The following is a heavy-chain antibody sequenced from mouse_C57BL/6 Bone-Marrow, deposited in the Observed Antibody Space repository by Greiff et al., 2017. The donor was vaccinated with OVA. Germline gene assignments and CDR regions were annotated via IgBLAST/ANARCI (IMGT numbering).Heavy chain of an antibody. CDR2: ISDGGSYT. CDR1: GFTFSSYA. D-gene: IGHD1-1*01. V-gene: IGHV5-4*03. Sequence: EVMLVESGGGLVKPGGSLKLSCAASGFTFSSYAMSWVRRTPEKRLEWVATISDGGSYTYYPDNVKGRFPISRENAKNNLYLQMSHLKSEDTAMYYCARGEVLRDYYAMDYWGQGTSVTVSS. CDR3: ARGEVLRDYYAMDY. J-gene: IGHJ4*01.